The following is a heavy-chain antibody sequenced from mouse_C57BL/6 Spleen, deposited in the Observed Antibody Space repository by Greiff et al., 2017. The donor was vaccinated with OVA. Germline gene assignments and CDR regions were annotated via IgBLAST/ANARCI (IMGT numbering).Heavy chain of an antibody. CDR3: ARSDAPSYAMDY. J-gene: IGHJ4*01. CDR1: GYTFTTYP. V-gene: IGHV1-47*01. CDR2: FHPYNDDT. Sequence: VQVVESGAELVKPGASVKMSCKASGYTFTTYPIEWMKQNHGKSLEWIGNFHPYNDDTKYNEKFKGKATLTVEKSSSTVYLELSRLTSDDSAVYYCARSDAPSYAMDYWGQGTSVTVSS.